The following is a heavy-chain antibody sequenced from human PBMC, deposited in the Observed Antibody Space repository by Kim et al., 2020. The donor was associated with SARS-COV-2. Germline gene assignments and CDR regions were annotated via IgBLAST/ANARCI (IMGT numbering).Heavy chain of an antibody. Sequence: SETLSLTCTVSGGSISSGGYYWSWIRQHPGKGLEWIGYIYYSGSTYYNPSLKSRVTISVDTSKNQFSLKLSSVTAADTAVYYCARNSMVRGILYDYWGQGTLVTVSS. J-gene: IGHJ4*02. CDR2: IYYSGST. V-gene: IGHV4-31*03. CDR1: GGSISSGGYY. D-gene: IGHD3-10*01. CDR3: ARNSMVRGILYDY.